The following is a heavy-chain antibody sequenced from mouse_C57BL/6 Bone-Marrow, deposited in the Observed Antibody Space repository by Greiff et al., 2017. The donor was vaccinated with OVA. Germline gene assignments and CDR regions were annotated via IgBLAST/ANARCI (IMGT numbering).Heavy chain of an antibody. J-gene: IGHJ2*01. CDR2: ISYDGSN. V-gene: IGHV3-6*01. Sequence: EVQLPESGPGLVKPSQSLSLTCSVTGYSIPSGYYWNWIRQFPGNKLEWMGYISYDGSNNYNPSLKNRISITRDTSKNQFFLKLNSVTTEDTATYYCARDLLRSFFDYWGQGTTLTVSS. CDR1: GYSIPSGYY. D-gene: IGHD1-1*01. CDR3: ARDLLRSFFDY.